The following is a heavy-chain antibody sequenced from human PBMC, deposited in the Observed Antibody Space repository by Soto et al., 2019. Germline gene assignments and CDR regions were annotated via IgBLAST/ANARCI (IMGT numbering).Heavy chain of an antibody. CDR3: AKADYDILTGYYSLNYYFDY. Sequence: GGSLRLSCAASGFTFSSYDMSWVRQAPGKGLEWVSAISGSGGSTYYADSVKGRFTISRDNSKNTLYLQMNSLRAEDTAVYYCAKADYDILTGYYSLNYYFDYWGQGTLVTVSS. J-gene: IGHJ4*02. CDR1: GFTFSSYD. D-gene: IGHD3-9*01. V-gene: IGHV3-23*01. CDR2: ISGSGGST.